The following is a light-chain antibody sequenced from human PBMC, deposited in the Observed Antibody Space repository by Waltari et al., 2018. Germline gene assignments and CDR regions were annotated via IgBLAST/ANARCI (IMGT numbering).Light chain of an antibody. CDR3: QQRSDWTPHT. Sequence: EIVLTQSPATLALSPGETATLSCRASHSVGTYRAWYQQRPSQTPSPLIYDASNRATGIPDRFRGSGSGTEFTLTISSLEPEDFAVYYCQQRSDWTPHTFGQGARLEIK. CDR1: HSVGTY. CDR2: DAS. J-gene: IGKJ2*01. V-gene: IGKV3-11*01.